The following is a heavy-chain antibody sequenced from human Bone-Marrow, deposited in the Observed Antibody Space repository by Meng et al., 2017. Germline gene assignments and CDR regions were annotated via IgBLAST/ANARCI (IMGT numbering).Heavy chain of an antibody. Sequence: QGELVESGGELEKPGGPLKLSCEASGFTFSDYYISWVRQAPGKGLEWVSYISRSGSTINYADSVKGRFTISRDNAKNSLYLQMNSLRAEDTAVYYCARELVATFSDYWGQGTLVTVSS. CDR3: ARELVATFSDY. J-gene: IGHJ4*02. D-gene: IGHD5-12*01. V-gene: IGHV3-11*01. CDR2: ISRSGSTI. CDR1: GFTFSDYY.